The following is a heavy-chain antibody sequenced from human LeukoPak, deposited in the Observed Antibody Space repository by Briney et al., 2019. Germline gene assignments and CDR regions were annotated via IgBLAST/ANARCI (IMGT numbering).Heavy chain of an antibody. CDR2: ISTGSNYI. CDR3: ATDNGDYRSVGFDY. V-gene: IGHV3-21*01. CDR1: GFTFGSYD. D-gene: IGHD4-17*01. Sequence: PGGSLRLSCTASGFTFGSYDMNWVRQAPGKGLEWVSTISTGSNYIYYADSVKGRLTISRDNAKGSLYLQMSSLRAEDTAVYYCATDNGDYRSVGFDYWGQGTLVTVSS. J-gene: IGHJ4*02.